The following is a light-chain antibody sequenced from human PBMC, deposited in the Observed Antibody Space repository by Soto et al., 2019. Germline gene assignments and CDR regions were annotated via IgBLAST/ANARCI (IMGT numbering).Light chain of an antibody. J-gene: IGKJ4*01. CDR3: QQYNNWPLT. CDR2: GAS. Sequence: EIVMTQSPATLSVSPGERATLSCRASQSVSSNLAWYQQKPGQAPRLLIYGASTRATGIPARFSGCGSGTDFTLTISSLQTEDFAVYYCQQYNNWPLTFGGGTKVEIK. V-gene: IGKV3-15*01. CDR1: QSVSSN.